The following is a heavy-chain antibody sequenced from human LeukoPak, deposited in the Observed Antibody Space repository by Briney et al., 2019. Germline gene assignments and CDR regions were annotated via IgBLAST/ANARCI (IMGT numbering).Heavy chain of an antibody. CDR3: AREMHTWGGSFYYYYGMDV. V-gene: IGHV3-48*03. CDR1: GFTFSSYE. Sequence: GGSLRLSCAASGFTFSSYEMNWVRQAPGKGLEWVSYISSSGSTIYYADSVKGRFTISRDNAKNSLYLQMNSLRAEDTAVYYCAREMHTWGGSFYYYYGMDVWGQGTTVTVSS. J-gene: IGHJ6*02. CDR2: ISSSGSTI. D-gene: IGHD3-16*01.